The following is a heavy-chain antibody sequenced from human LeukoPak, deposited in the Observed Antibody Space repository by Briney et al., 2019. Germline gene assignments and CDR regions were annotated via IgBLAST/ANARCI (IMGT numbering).Heavy chain of an antibody. J-gene: IGHJ5*02. CDR1: GYTFTSYG. Sequence: ASVKVSCKASGYTFTSYGISWVRQAPGQGLEWMGWISAYNGNTNYAQKLQGRVTMTTDTSTSTAYMELRSLRSDDTAVYYCARDLWIVAGFGRNWFDPWGQGTLVTVSS. CDR2: ISAYNGNT. CDR3: ARDLWIVAGFGRNWFDP. V-gene: IGHV1-18*01. D-gene: IGHD6-19*01.